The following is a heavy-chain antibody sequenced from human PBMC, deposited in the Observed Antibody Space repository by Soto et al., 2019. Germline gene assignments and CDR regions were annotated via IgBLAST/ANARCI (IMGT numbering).Heavy chain of an antibody. CDR2: MYFSGST. D-gene: IGHD3-22*01. CDR3: ARGTFYYDSHAYYGY. J-gene: IGHJ4*02. CDR1: GGSVSSYY. V-gene: IGHV4-59*02. Sequence: TSETLSLTCTVSGGSVSSYYWSWIRQPPGKGLEWIGYMYFSGSTNYNPSLKTRVTISVDTSKNQFSLKLSSVTAADTAVYYCARGTFYYDSHAYYGYWGQGTVVTVSS.